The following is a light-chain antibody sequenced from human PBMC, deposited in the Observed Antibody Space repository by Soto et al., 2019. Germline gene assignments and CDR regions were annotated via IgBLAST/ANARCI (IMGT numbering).Light chain of an antibody. CDR2: EVS. V-gene: IGLV2-14*01. J-gene: IGLJ2*01. Sequence: QSVLTQPASVSGSPGQSLTISCTGTSSDITSYNYVSWYQQHPGKAPQLMIYEVSNRPSGVSDRFSGSKSGNTASLTISGLQAEDEADYYCSSFSSSTTLVVFGGGTKLTVL. CDR1: SSDITSYNY. CDR3: SSFSSSTTLVV.